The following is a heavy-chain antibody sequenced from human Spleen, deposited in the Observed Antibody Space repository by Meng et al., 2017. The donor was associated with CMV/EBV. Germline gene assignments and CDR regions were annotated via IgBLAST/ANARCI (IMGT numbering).Heavy chain of an antibody. CDR3: ARYMVTTTRYFDL. V-gene: IGHV3-7*01. CDR1: GFTFSGYW. Sequence: ASGFTFSGYWMSWVRQAPGKGLEWVANIKQDGSEKYYVDSVKGRFTISRDNAKNSLYLQMNSLRAEDTAMYYCARYMVTTTRYFDLWGRGTLVTVSS. D-gene: IGHD4-17*01. J-gene: IGHJ2*01. CDR2: IKQDGSEK.